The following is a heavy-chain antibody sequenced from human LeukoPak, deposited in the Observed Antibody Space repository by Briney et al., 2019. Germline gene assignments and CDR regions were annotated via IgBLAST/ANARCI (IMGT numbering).Heavy chain of an antibody. Sequence: GGSLRLSCAASGFTFSDAWMSWVRQAPGKGLEWVGRIKSKTDGETTEYAAPVKDRFSISRDDSKSMMYLQMNSLKTEDTAVYYCITPLPYSAQGGQGTLVTVSS. V-gene: IGHV3-15*01. D-gene: IGHD2-21*01. CDR2: IKSKTDGETT. J-gene: IGHJ4*02. CDR3: ITPLPYSAQ. CDR1: GFTFSDAW.